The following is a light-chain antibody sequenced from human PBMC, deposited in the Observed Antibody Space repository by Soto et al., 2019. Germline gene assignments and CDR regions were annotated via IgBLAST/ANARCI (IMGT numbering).Light chain of an antibody. J-gene: IGLJ1*01. Sequence: QSALTQPASVSGSPGQSITISCTGTSSDVGGYDYVSWYQREPGKAPKLMIYEVNNRPSGVSNRFSGSKSGNTASLTISGLQAEDEADYYCSSYTSSSALYVFGTGTKVTVL. V-gene: IGLV2-14*01. CDR3: SSYTSSSALYV. CDR2: EVN. CDR1: SSDVGGYDY.